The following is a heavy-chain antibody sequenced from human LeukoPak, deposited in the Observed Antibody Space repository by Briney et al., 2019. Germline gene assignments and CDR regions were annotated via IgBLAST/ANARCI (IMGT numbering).Heavy chain of an antibody. CDR2: ISHSGST. J-gene: IGHJ4*02. D-gene: IGHD6-13*01. CDR3: ARSPGGSNWYLYFDY. Sequence: PSETLSLICAVSGYSFSSGYYWGWIRQPPGKGLEWIGTISHSGSTYYNPSLKSRVTISVDTSKNQFSLKLSSVTAADTAVYYCARSPGGSNWYLYFDYWGQGTLVTVSS. CDR1: GYSFSSGYY. V-gene: IGHV4-38-2*01.